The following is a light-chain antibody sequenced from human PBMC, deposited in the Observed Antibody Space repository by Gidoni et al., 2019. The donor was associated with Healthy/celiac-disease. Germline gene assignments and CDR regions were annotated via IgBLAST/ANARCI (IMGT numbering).Light chain of an antibody. V-gene: IGKV1-5*03. J-gene: IGKJ5*01. CDR1: QSISSW. CDR3: QQYNSYPIT. CDR2: KAS. Sequence: DIHMTQSPSTLSASVGDRVTITCRASQSISSWLAWYQQKPGKAPKLLIYKASSLESGVPSRFSGSGSGTEFTLTICSLQPDDFATYYCQQYNSYPITFGQGTRLELK.